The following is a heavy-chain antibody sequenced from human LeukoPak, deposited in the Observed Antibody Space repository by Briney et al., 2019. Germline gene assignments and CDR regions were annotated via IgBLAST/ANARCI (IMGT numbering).Heavy chain of an antibody. CDR1: GFTFSNYA. V-gene: IGHV3-23*01. CDR2: IKGSGGST. Sequence: GGSLRLSCAASGFTFSNYAPSWVRQAPGKGLERVSAIKGSGGSTNYADSVKGRFTISRDNAKNTLYLEMNSLRAEDTAVYYCVRGQLWSYYHDYWGQGTLVTVSS. J-gene: IGHJ4*02. D-gene: IGHD3-16*01. CDR3: VRGQLWSYYHDY.